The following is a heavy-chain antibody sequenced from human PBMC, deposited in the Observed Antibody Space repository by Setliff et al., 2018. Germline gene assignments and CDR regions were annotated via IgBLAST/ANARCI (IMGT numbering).Heavy chain of an antibody. CDR2: IYHSGSS. Sequence: SETLSLTCTVYGGSFSDYYWGWVRQPPGKGLEWIGSIYHSGSSYYNSSLRSRVTISVDTSKNQFSLILRSVTAADTAVYYCARGRMRGSCSGPSCTYDPFDIWGQGTPVTVSS. CDR3: ARGRMRGSCSGPSCTYDPFDI. J-gene: IGHJ3*02. CDR1: GGSFSDYY. D-gene: IGHD2-2*01. V-gene: IGHV4-34*01.